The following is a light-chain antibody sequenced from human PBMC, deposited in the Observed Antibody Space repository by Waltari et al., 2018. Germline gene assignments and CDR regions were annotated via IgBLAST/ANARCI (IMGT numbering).Light chain of an antibody. CDR1: QSIHDW. CDR3: QQYDAYPYT. CDR2: QAS. V-gene: IGKV1-5*03. J-gene: IGKJ2*01. Sequence: DIQLTQSPSTLSASVGDRVTITCRASQSIHDWLAWYQQKPGKAPKVLIYQASNLQGGVPSRFSGSYSGTEFTLTISSLQPGDFATYYCQQYDAYPYTFGQGTKLEIK.